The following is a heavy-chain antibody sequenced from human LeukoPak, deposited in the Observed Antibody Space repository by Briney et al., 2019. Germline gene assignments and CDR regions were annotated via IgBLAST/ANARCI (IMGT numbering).Heavy chain of an antibody. CDR2: IRSKAYGETA. CDR3: TRDRGAYNLYDY. J-gene: IGHJ4*02. CDR1: GFTFSSYG. V-gene: IGHV3-49*03. Sequence: GGSLRLSCAASGFTFSSYGMHWIRQAPGKGLEWVGFIRSKAYGETADYAASVKGRFAISRDDSKAIAYLQMNSLKTEDTAVYHCTRDRGAYNLYDYWGQGTLVTVSS. D-gene: IGHD1-1*01.